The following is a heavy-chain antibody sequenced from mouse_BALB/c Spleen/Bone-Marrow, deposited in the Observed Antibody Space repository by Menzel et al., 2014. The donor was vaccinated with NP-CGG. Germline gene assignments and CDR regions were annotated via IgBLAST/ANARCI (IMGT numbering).Heavy chain of an antibody. CDR1: GFTFSSYG. CDR2: INSNGGST. J-gene: IGHJ2*01. D-gene: IGHD2-14*01. CDR3: ARPHRYYFDY. Sequence: EVQGVESGGGLVQPGGSLKLSCAASGFTFSSYGMSWVRQTPDKRLELVATINSNGGSTYYPDSVKGRFTISRDNAKNTLYLQMSSLKSEDTAMYYCARPHRYYFDYWGQGTTLTVSS. V-gene: IGHV5-6-3*01.